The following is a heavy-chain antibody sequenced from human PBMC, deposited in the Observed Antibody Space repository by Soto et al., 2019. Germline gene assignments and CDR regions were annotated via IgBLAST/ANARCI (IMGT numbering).Heavy chain of an antibody. CDR3: AKDPHLDQYYFDY. CDR1: GVTFSSYG. J-gene: IGHJ4*02. D-gene: IGHD1-1*01. V-gene: IGHV3-30*18. CDR2: ISYDESNK. Sequence: GGSLRLSCAASGVTFSSYGMHWVRQAPGKGLEWVAVISYDESNKYYADSVKGRFTISRDNSKNTLYLQMNSLRAEDTAVYYCAKDPHLDQYYFDYWGQGTLVTVSS.